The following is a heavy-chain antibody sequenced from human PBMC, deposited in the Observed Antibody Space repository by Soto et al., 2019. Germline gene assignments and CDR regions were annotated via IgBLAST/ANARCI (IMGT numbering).Heavy chain of an antibody. J-gene: IGHJ3*02. CDR2: IIPIFGTA. CDR3: ARDRYYCSGGSCYRGGAFDI. CDR1: GGTFSSYA. V-gene: IGHV1-69*13. Sequence: ASVKVSCKASGGTFSSYAISWVRQAPGQGLEWMGGIIPIFGTANYAQKFQGRVTITADESTSTAYMELSSLRSEDTAVYYCARDRYYCSGGSCYRGGAFDIWGQGTMVTVSS. D-gene: IGHD2-15*01.